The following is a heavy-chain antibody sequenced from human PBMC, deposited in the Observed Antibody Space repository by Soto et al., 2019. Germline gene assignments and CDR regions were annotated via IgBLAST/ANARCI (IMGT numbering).Heavy chain of an antibody. V-gene: IGHV4-39*01. J-gene: IGHJ4*02. Sequence: QLQLQESGPGLVKPSETLSLTCTVSGGSVSSSGNYWGWIRQPPGKGLEWIGSVHNSGSTYYNPSLKSRVTISVDTSKNQFSLNLTSVTAADTSVYYCARGLSSLSDVGVWGQGTLVTVSS. CDR2: VHNSGST. CDR1: GGSVSSSGNY. CDR3: ARGLSSLSDVGV. D-gene: IGHD1-26*01.